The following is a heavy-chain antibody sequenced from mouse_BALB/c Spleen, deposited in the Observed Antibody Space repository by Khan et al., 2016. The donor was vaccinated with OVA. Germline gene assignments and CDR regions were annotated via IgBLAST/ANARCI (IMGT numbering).Heavy chain of an antibody. CDR3: ARTARIKY. Sequence: EVQLQQSGPGLVKPSQSLSLTCTVTGYSITSGYGWNWIRQFPGNKLDWMGYISYSGSTNYNPSLKSRISITRDTSKNQFFLQLNSVTTEDTATYYCARTARIKYWGQGTTLTVSS. CDR1: GYSITSGYG. V-gene: IGHV3-2*02. J-gene: IGHJ2*01. CDR2: ISYSGST. D-gene: IGHD1-2*01.